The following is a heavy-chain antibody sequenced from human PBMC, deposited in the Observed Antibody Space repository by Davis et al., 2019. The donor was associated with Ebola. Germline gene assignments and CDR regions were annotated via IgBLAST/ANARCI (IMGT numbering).Heavy chain of an antibody. Sequence: MPSETLSLTCTVSGGSIISSSSYWGWIRQPPRKGLEWIGSIYYSGITYYNPSLKSRVTISVDTSKNQFSLKLRSVTAADTAVYYCARRFVVLVGYDILTGGYYFDYWGQGTLVTVSS. CDR2: IYYSGIT. V-gene: IGHV4-39*01. CDR1: GGSIISSSSY. J-gene: IGHJ4*02. D-gene: IGHD3-9*01. CDR3: ARRFVVLVGYDILTGGYYFDY.